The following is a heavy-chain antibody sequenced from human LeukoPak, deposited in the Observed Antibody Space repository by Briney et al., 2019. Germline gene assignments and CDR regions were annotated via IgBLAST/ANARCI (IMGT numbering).Heavy chain of an antibody. CDR3: ARGPYSSSWYNWFDP. V-gene: IGHV1-69*13. CDR2: IIPILGTA. D-gene: IGHD6-13*01. Sequence: SVKVSCKASGGTFSSYAISWVRQAPGQGLEWMGGIIPILGTANYAQKFQGRVTITADESTSTAYMELSSLRSEDTAVYYCARGPYSSSWYNWFDPWGQGTLVTVSS. J-gene: IGHJ5*02. CDR1: GGTFSSYA.